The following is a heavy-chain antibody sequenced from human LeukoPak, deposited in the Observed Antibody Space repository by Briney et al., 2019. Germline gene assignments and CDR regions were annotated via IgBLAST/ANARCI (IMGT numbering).Heavy chain of an antibody. D-gene: IGHD6-19*01. J-gene: IGHJ5*02. V-gene: IGHV1-46*01. Sequence: ASVKVSCKAFGYTFTNNYMHWVRQAPGQGPEWMGVISPSGGSTTYAQKFQGRVTITADESTSTAYMELSSLRSEDTAVYYCARVGWPYNWFDPWGQGTLVTVSS. CDR1: GYTFTNNY. CDR2: ISPSGGST. CDR3: ARVGWPYNWFDP.